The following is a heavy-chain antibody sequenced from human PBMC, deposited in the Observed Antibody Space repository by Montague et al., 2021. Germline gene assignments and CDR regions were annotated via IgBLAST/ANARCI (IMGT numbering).Heavy chain of an antibody. J-gene: IGHJ4*02. CDR3: ARGRGYSQGY. CDR1: GFTFSSFG. V-gene: IGHV3-48*02. D-gene: IGHD5-18*01. CDR2: ITSSSSTK. Sequence: SRRPSWAASGFTFSSFGMNWVRQAPGKGLEWVSYITSSSSTKDYADSVKGRFTISRDNAKNSLYLQMNSLRDEDTAVYYCARGRGYSQGYWGQGTLVTVSS.